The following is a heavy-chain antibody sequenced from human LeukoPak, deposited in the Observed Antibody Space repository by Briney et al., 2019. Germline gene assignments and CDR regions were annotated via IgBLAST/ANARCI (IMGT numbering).Heavy chain of an antibody. CDR3: ARHGPKHNSHYMDV. Sequence: KSSETLSLTCAVYGGTFRGYSWTWIRQAPGKRLEWIGEINESGYGNYIPSLKSRVSILLDTSKNQFSLKLYSVTAADMAIYFCARHGPKHNSHYMDVWGEGTTVTVSS. J-gene: IGHJ6*03. CDR1: GGTFRGYS. CDR2: INESGYG. V-gene: IGHV4-34*01. D-gene: IGHD1-1*01.